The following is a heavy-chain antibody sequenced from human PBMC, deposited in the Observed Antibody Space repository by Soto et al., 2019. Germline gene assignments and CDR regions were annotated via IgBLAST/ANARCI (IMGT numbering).Heavy chain of an antibody. Sequence: GGSLRLSCAASGFTFSSHGMHWVRQAPGKGLEWVAVIWYDGSTKYYADSVRGRFTISRDNSKNTLSLQMNSLRAEDTALYYCERWGPEKVMDVWGQVTMVTVSS. V-gene: IGHV3-33*01. CDR3: ERWGPEKVMDV. J-gene: IGHJ6*02. CDR1: GFTFSSHG. CDR2: IWYDGSTK. D-gene: IGHD3-16*01.